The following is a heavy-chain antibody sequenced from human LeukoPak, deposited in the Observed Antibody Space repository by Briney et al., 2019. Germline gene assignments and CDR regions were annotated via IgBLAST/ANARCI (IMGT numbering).Heavy chain of an antibody. CDR1: GFPFNTYT. D-gene: IGHD1-1*01. V-gene: IGHV3-48*04. J-gene: IGHJ4*02. CDR2: ISSSGSTI. Sequence: GGSLRLSCAASGFPFNTYTMNWVRQAPGKGLEWVSYISSSGSTIYYADSVKGRFTISRDNAKNSLYLQMDILRAEDTAMYYCAREILEPGKTHEYWGQGTLVTVSS. CDR3: AREILEPGKTHEY.